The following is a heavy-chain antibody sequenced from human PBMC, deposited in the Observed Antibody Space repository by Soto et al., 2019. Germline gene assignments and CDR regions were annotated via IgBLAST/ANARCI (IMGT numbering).Heavy chain of an antibody. J-gene: IGHJ4*02. V-gene: IGHV3-15*07. CDR2: IKSKTDGGTT. CDR1: GFGFSNAW. CDR3: TTDVLTYFGGDY. Sequence: EVQLVESGGGLVKPGGSLRLSCAVSGFGFSNAWMNWVRQAPGKGLEWVGHIKSKTDGGTTYYAAPVKGRFTISRDDSKNTLYLQMNSLKTEDTAMYYCTTDVLTYFGGDYWGQGALVTVSS. D-gene: IGHD3-10*01.